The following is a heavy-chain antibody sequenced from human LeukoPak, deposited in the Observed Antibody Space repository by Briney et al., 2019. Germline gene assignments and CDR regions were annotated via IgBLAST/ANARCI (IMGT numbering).Heavy chain of an antibody. V-gene: IGHV3-73*01. CDR1: GFSLSASA. J-gene: IGHJ4*02. CDR2: IRSKGNTYAT. D-gene: IGHD3/OR15-3a*01. Sequence: GGSLRLSCAVSGFSLSASAMHWVRQASGKGLEWVGHIRSKGNTYATAYAASVKGRFTISGDDSKNTAYLQMNSLKTEDTAVYYCTTAGLTDYWGQGTLVTVSS. CDR3: TTAGLTDY.